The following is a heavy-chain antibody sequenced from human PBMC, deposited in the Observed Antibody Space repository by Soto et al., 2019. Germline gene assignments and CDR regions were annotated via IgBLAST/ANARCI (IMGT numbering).Heavy chain of an antibody. J-gene: IGHJ6*03. CDR1: GFTFDDYA. CDR3: AKGGSYSVYYYMDL. V-gene: IGHV3-9*01. Sequence: GGSLRLSCAASGFTFDDYAMHWVRQAPGKGLEWVSGINWNSDNIGYTESVKGRFTISRDNAKNSLYLQMNSLRAEDTALYYCAKGGSYSVYYYMDLWGKGTTVTVSS. CDR2: INWNSDNI. D-gene: IGHD3-10*01.